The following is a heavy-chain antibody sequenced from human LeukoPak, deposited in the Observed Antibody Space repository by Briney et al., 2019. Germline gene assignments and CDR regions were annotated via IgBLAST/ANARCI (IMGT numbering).Heavy chain of an antibody. V-gene: IGHV4-34*01. CDR2: INRYGCT. CDR3: AGPRIGSSAFDI. Sequence: SETLSLTCAVFAGSFCNYYCSWIRQSPGKGLELFGEINRYGCTNYNPSLKSRVTISIDTSKMQFSLRLSSVTAADTAVYFCAGPRIGSSAFDIWGQGTLVTVSS. D-gene: IGHD1-14*01. CDR1: AGSFCNYY. J-gene: IGHJ3*02.